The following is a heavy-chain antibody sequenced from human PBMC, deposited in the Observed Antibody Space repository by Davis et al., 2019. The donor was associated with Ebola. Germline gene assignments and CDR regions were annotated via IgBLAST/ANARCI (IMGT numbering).Heavy chain of an antibody. Sequence: SETLSLTSPVPGGSTNNSSWSWIRQPPGKGLEGIGNIHYLGNTNYNPSLKSRVTMSVDTSKNQFSLKLSSVTAADTAVYYCARGNYGDYIVLYYYNMDVWGQGTTVTVSS. CDR1: GGSTNNSS. V-gene: IGHV4-59*01. D-gene: IGHD4-17*01. J-gene: IGHJ6*02. CDR2: IHYLGNT. CDR3: ARGNYGDYIVLYYYNMDV.